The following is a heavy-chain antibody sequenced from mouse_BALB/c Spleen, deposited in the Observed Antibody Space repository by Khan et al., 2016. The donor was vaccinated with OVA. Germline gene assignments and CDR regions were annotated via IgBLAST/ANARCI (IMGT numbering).Heavy chain of an antibody. D-gene: IGHD2-1*01. CDR2: IWSGGST. CDR3: TTTYVAKGNYGDNDAMDY. V-gene: IGHV2-2*02. J-gene: IGHJ4*01. Sequence: QVQLKQSGPGLVQPSQSLSITCTVSGFSLTNYGVHWVRQSPGKGLEWLGVIWSGGSTDSNAPFISRLSINTDNSKSHVFFRMNSLQANDPAIYYCTTTYVAKGNYGDNDAMDYWGQGTSLTVSS. CDR1: GFSLTNYG.